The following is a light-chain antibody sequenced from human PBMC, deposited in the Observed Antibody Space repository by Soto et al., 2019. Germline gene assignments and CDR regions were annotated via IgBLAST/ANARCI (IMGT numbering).Light chain of an antibody. Sequence: EIVLTQSPATLSLSPGERATLSCRASQSVSIYLAWYQQRPGQAPRHLIYDASNRATGIPDRFSGSGSGTGFTLTSSSLEPEDVAVYYCQQRSNWPPVTFGGGTEVEIK. CDR2: DAS. J-gene: IGKJ4*01. V-gene: IGKV3-11*01. CDR1: QSVSIY. CDR3: QQRSNWPPVT.